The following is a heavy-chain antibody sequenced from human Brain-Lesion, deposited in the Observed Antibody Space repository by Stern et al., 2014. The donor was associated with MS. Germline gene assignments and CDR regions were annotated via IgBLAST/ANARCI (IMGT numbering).Heavy chain of an antibody. CDR3: ARRGDSSSSGFDY. D-gene: IGHD6-6*01. J-gene: IGHJ4*02. Sequence: EVQLVQSGAEVKTPGESLKISCKGSGYRFTSNWIGWVRQMPGTGLEWMGIIWPGDSDTRYSPSFQGQVTISADKSISTAYLQWSSLQASDTAMYYCARRGDSSSSGFDYWGQGTLVIVSS. CDR1: GYRFTSNW. V-gene: IGHV5-51*01. CDR2: IWPGDSDT.